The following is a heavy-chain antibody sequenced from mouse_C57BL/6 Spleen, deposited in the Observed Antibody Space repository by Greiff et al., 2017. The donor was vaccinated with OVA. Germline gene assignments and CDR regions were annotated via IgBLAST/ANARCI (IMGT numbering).Heavy chain of an antibody. D-gene: IGHD2-1*01. CDR2: ISSGGSYT. Sequence: EVKLMESGGDLVKPGGSLKLSCAASGFTFSSYGMSWVRQTPDKRLEWVATISSGGSYTYYPDSVKGRFTISRDNAKNTLYLQMSSLKSEDTAMYYCARQRGGNYVVDYWGKGTTLTVSS. CDR3: ARQRGGNYVVDY. CDR1: GFTFSSYG. J-gene: IGHJ2*01. V-gene: IGHV5-6*01.